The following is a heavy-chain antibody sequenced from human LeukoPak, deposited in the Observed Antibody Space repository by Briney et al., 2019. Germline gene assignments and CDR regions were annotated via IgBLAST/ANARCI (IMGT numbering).Heavy chain of an antibody. J-gene: IGHJ4*02. Sequence: GGSLRLSCAASGFTFSSYSMNWVRQAPGKGLEWVSSISSSSSYIYYADSVKGRFTISRDNAKNSLYLQMNSLRAEDTAVYYCAKDLGVVPAVSDYWGQGTLVTVSS. V-gene: IGHV3-21*04. D-gene: IGHD2-2*01. CDR2: ISSSSSYI. CDR1: GFTFSSYS. CDR3: AKDLGVVPAVSDY.